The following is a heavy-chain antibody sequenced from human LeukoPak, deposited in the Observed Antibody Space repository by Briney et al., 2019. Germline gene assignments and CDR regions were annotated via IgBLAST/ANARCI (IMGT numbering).Heavy chain of an antibody. CDR1: GFTFSSYW. CDR2: INSDGSST. J-gene: IGHJ3*02. D-gene: IGHD1-26*01. Sequence: QAGGSLRLSCAASGFTFSSYWMHWVRQAPGKGLVWVSRINSDGSSTSYADSVKGRFTISRDNAKNTLYLQMNSLRAEDTAVYYCALRGSYYQGDAFDIWGQGTMVTVSS. CDR3: ALRGSYYQGDAFDI. V-gene: IGHV3-74*01.